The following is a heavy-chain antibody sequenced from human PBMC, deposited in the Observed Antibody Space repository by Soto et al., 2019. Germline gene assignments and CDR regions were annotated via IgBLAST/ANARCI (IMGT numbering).Heavy chain of an antibody. CDR1: GFTFTSSA. Sequence: GASVKVSCKASGFTFTSSAVQWVRQARGQRLEWIGWIVVGSGNTNYAQKFQERVTITRDMSTSTAYMELSSLRSEDTAVYYCAAMFIRERSLDYWGQGTLVTVSS. J-gene: IGHJ4*02. V-gene: IGHV1-58*01. CDR3: AAMFIRERSLDY. CDR2: IVVGSGNT. D-gene: IGHD3-10*02.